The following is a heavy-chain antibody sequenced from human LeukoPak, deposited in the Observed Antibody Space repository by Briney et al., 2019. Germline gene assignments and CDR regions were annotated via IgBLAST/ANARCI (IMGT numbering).Heavy chain of an antibody. J-gene: IGHJ3*02. CDR2: ISSSSSYI. CDR1: GFTFSSYS. D-gene: IGHD3-22*01. CDR3: ARDAHYYDITSGAFDI. V-gene: IGHV3-21*01. Sequence: GGSLRLSCAASGFTFSSYSMNWVRQAPGKGPEWVSSISSSSSYIYYADSVKGRFTISRDNAKNSLYLQMNSLRAEDTAVYYCARDAHYYDITSGAFDIWGQGTMVTVSS.